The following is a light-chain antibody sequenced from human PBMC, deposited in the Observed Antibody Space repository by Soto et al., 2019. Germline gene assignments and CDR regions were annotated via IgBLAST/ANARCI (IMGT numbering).Light chain of an antibody. J-gene: IGLJ7*01. V-gene: IGLV8-61*01. CDR3: VLYMGGGISV. CDR1: SGSVATNYY. CDR2: STN. Sequence: QTVVTQEPSFSVSPGGTVTLTCGLSSGSVATNYYPSWYQQTPGQAPRTLIHSTNIRSPGVPDRFSGSILGNKAALTITGAQADDESDHYCVLYMGGGISVFGGGTQLTVL.